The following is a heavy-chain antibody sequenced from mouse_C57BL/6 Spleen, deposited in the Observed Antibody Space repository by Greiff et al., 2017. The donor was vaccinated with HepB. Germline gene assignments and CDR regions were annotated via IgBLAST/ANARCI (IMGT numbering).Heavy chain of an antibody. CDR3: ARSSGYIYAMDY. CDR1: GYTFTSYW. D-gene: IGHD3-2*02. CDR2: IHPNSGST. Sequence: QVQLQQPGAELVKPGASVKLSCKASGYTFTSYWMHWVKQRPGQGLEWIGMIHPNSGSTNYNEKFKSKATLTVDKSSSTAYMQLSSLTSEDSAVYYCARSSGYIYAMDYWGQGTSVTVSS. V-gene: IGHV1-64*01. J-gene: IGHJ4*01.